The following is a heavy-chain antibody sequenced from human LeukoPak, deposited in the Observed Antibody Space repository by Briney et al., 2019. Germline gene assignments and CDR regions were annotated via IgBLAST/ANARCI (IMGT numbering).Heavy chain of an antibody. Sequence: SETLSLTCAVYGGSFSGYYWSWIRQPPGKGLEWIGEINHSGSTNYNPSLESRVTISVDTSKNQFSLKLSSVTAADTAVYYCARGYCSSTSCRNWFDPWGQGTLVTVSS. D-gene: IGHD2-2*01. CDR3: ARGYCSSTSCRNWFDP. J-gene: IGHJ5*02. CDR2: INHSGST. V-gene: IGHV4-34*01. CDR1: GGSFSGYY.